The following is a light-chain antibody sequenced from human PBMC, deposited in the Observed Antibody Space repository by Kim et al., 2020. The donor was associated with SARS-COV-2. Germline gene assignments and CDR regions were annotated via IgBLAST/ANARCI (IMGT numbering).Light chain of an antibody. J-gene: IGKJ2*01. CDR2: DAS. V-gene: IGKV1-5*01. CDR3: QQYNSYSQT. CDR1: QSISSW. Sequence: SASVGDRVTITCRASQSISSWLAWYPQKPGKAPKLLIYDASSLESGVPSRFSGSGYGTEFSLTLSSLQPDDFATYYCQQYNSYSQTFGQGTKLEI.